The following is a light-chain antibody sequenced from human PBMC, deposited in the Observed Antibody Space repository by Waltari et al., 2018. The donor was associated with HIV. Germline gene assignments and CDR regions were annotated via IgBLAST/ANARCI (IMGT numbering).Light chain of an antibody. J-gene: IGLJ3*02. V-gene: IGLV2-23*01. CDR2: EGS. CDR1: RSDVGSYNL. Sequence: QSALTQPPPVSGSPGQSITISCPGNRSDVGSYNLVSWYQQHPGKAPKLMIYEGSKRPSGVSNRFSGSKSGNTASLTISGLQAEDEADYYCCSYAGSSTLVFGGGTKLTDL. CDR3: CSYAGSSTLV.